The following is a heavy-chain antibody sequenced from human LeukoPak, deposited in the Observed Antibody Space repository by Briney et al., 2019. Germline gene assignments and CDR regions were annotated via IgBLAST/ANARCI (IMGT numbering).Heavy chain of an antibody. CDR3: ARDLGGDRFDY. D-gene: IGHD4-17*01. CDR1: GYTFTSYY. J-gene: IGHJ4*02. Sequence: ASVKVSCKASGYTFTSYYMHWVRQAPGQGLEWMGIINPSGGSTSYAQKFQGRVTMTRDTSISTAYMELSRLRSDDTAVYYCARDLGGDRFDYWGQGTLVTVSS. V-gene: IGHV1-46*01. CDR2: INPSGGST.